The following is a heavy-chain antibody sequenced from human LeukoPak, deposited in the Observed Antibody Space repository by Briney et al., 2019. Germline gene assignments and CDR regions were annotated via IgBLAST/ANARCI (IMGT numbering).Heavy chain of an antibody. CDR3: ARAQTAMVPFSY. Sequence: SETLSLTCTVSGGPISSGDYYWSWIRQPPGKGLEWIGYIYYSGSTYYNPSLKSRVTISVDTSKNQFSLKLSSVTAADTAVYYCARAQTAMVPFSYWGQGTLVTVSS. D-gene: IGHD5-18*01. V-gene: IGHV4-30-4*01. J-gene: IGHJ4*02. CDR2: IYYSGST. CDR1: GGPISSGDYY.